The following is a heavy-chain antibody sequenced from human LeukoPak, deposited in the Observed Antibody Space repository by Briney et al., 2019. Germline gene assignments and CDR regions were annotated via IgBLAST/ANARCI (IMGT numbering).Heavy chain of an antibody. D-gene: IGHD4-17*01. J-gene: IGHJ5*02. CDR2: ISWNSGSI. V-gene: IGHV3-9*01. CDR1: GFTFDDYA. CDR3: AKDHDYGDLNWFDP. Sequence: GRSLGLSCAASGFTFDDYAMHWVRQAPGKGLEWVSGISWNSGSIGYADSVKGRFTISRDNAKNSLYLQMNSLRAEDTALYYCAKDHDYGDLNWFDPWGQGTLVTVSS.